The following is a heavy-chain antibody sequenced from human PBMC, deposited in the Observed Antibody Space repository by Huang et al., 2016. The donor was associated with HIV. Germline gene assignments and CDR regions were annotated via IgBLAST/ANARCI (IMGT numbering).Heavy chain of an antibody. CDR3: ARLPGSITMIRGVITDPY. CDR2: IYYSGST. Sequence: QLQLQESGPGLVKPSETLSLTCTVSGGSIRSDNYYWGWIRQPPGKGLEWIGSIYYSGSTYYNPSLKHRVTITVDTYKNHFSLRMRSVTAADTAVYYCARLPGSITMIRGVITDPYWGQGTLVTVSS. CDR1: GGSIRSDNYY. D-gene: IGHD3-10*01. V-gene: IGHV4-39*02. J-gene: IGHJ4*02.